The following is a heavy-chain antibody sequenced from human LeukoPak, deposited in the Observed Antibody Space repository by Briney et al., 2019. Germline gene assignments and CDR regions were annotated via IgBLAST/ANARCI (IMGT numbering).Heavy chain of an antibody. D-gene: IGHD3-3*01. V-gene: IGHV3-7*01. CDR1: GFTFSSYW. CDR2: IKQDASQE. J-gene: IGHJ4*02. Sequence: GGSLRLSCAASGFTFSSYWMSWVRQTPGKGPEWVAHIKQDASQEYHVDSVKGRFTISRDNAKNSLYLQMNSLRAEDTAVYYCARGVVYPAWSGPHWSDYWGQGALVTVSS. CDR3: ARGVVYPAWSGPHWSDY.